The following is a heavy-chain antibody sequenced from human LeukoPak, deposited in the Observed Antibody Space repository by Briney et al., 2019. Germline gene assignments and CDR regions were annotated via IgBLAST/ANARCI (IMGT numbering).Heavy chain of an antibody. CDR3: ARDWKDSSGYYVLRKFDP. CDR1: GYTFTSND. CDR2: MNPNSGNT. V-gene: IGHV1-8*01. J-gene: IGHJ5*02. Sequence: ASVKVSCKASGYTFTSNDINWVRQATGQGLEWMGWMNPNSGNTGYAQKFQGRVTMTRDTSISTAYMELSRLRSDDTAVYYCARDWKDSSGYYVLRKFDPWGQGTLVTVSS. D-gene: IGHD3-22*01.